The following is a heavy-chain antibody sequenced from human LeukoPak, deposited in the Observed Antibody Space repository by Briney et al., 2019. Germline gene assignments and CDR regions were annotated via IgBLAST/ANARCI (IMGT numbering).Heavy chain of an antibody. J-gene: IGHJ3*02. V-gene: IGHV4-30-4*08. CDR3: ARDLLAGTGAFDI. CDR1: GGSISSGDYY. Sequence: SQTLSLTCTVSGGSISSGDYYWRWIRQPPGKGLEWIGYIYYSGSTYYNPSLRSRVTISVDTSKNQFSLKLSSVTAADTAVYYCARDLLAGTGAFDIWGQGTMVTVSS. CDR2: IYYSGST. D-gene: IGHD1-1*01.